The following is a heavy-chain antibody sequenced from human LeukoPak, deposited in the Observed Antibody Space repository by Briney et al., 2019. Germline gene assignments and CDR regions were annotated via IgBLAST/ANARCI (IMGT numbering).Heavy chain of an antibody. V-gene: IGHV1-18*01. D-gene: IGHD1-26*01. CDR1: GYTFTSYG. CDR3: ASDRRKLELDAFDY. Sequence: GSVTVSCKESGYTFTSYGISWVRQAPGQGREWMGWISAYNGNTNYAQKLHARVTMTTDTSTSTAYMELRSLRSYDTAVYYCASDRRKLELDAFDYWGQGTLVTVSS. J-gene: IGHJ4*02. CDR2: ISAYNGNT.